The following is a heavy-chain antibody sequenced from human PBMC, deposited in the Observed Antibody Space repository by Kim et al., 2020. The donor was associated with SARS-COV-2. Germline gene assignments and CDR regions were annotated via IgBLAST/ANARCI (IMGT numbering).Heavy chain of an antibody. Sequence: SVKVSCKASGFTFTSSAVQWVRQARGQRLEWIGWIVVGSGNTNYAQKFQERVTITRDMSTSTAYMELSSLRSEDTAVYYCAAFPGPYYYDSSGYYGVYFDYWGQGTLVTVSS. D-gene: IGHD3-22*01. CDR1: GFTFTSSA. CDR2: IVVGSGNT. V-gene: IGHV1-58*01. CDR3: AAFPGPYYYDSSGYYGVYFDY. J-gene: IGHJ4*02.